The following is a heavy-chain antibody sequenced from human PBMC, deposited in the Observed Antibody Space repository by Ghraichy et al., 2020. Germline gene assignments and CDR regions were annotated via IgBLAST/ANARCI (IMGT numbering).Heavy chain of an antibody. Sequence: SLKVSCKASGGTFSSYAISWVRQAPGQGLEWMGGIIPIFGTANYAQKFQGRVTITADESTSTAYMELSSLRSEDTAVYYCARAPPTTGTTWGGFFNWFDPWGQGTLVTVSS. CDR1: GGTFSSYA. V-gene: IGHV1-69*13. CDR2: IIPIFGTA. CDR3: ARAPPTTGTTWGGFFNWFDP. D-gene: IGHD1-1*01. J-gene: IGHJ5*02.